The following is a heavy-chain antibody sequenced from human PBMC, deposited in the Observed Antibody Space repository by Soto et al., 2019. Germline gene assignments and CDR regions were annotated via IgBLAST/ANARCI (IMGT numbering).Heavy chain of an antibody. J-gene: IGHJ4*02. CDR2: ISAYNGNT. D-gene: IGHD3-22*01. Sequence: QVQLVQSGAEVKKPGATVKVSCKASGYTFTSYGISWVRQAPGQVRERMGWISAYNGNTNYAQKLPGRVTMTKDTPTSTAYMELRSLRSDDTAVYYCARDPDYYESSGYSPSFDYWGQGTLVTVSS. CDR3: ARDPDYYESSGYSPSFDY. V-gene: IGHV1-18*01. CDR1: GYTFTSYG.